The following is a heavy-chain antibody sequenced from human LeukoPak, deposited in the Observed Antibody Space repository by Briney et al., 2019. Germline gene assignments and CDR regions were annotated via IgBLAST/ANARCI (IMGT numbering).Heavy chain of an antibody. CDR1: GGSFSGYY. Sequence: SETLSLTCAVYGGSFSGYYWSLIRLPPGKGLEWIGESNDSGSTNYNPSLKSRVTISVDTSKNQFSLKLSSVTAADTAVYYCARGSREWELLLLRPAYYFDYWGQGTLVTVSS. J-gene: IGHJ4*02. CDR3: ARGSREWELLLLRPAYYFDY. CDR2: SNDSGST. D-gene: IGHD1-26*01. V-gene: IGHV4-34*01.